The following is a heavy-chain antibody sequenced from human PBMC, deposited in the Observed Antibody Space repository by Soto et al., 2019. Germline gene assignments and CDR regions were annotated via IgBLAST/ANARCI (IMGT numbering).Heavy chain of an antibody. CDR1: GFTFSSNA. D-gene: IGHD5-12*01. CDR2: ISGNGGST. V-gene: IGHV3-23*01. Sequence: GGSLRLSCAASGFTFSSNAMTWVRQAPGKGLEWVSGISGNGGSTYYADSVKGRFTISRDNSKNTLYLQMNSLRAEDTAVYYCAKDGTYGGYTDYYMDVWGKGTTVTVSS. CDR3: AKDGTYGGYTDYYMDV. J-gene: IGHJ6*03.